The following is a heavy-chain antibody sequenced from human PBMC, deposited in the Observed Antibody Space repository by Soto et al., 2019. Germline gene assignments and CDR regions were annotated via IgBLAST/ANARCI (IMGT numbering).Heavy chain of an antibody. D-gene: IGHD2-2*01. CDR2: INHSGST. CDR1: GGPFSGYY. J-gene: IGHJ6*03. CDR3: VRQTVEVVPTAIYAHHYYYIAV. V-gene: IGHV4-34*01. Sequence: PSETLSLTCAVYGGPFSGYYWSWVGQPPGKGLEWIGEINHSGSTNYNPSLRSRVTISVDTSKNQFSLRLSSVTAAETAVYYCVRQTVEVVPTAIYAHHYYYIAVRGKRTTVPVSS.